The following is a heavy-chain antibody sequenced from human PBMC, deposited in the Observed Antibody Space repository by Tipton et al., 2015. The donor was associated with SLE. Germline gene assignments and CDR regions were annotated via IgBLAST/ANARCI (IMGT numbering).Heavy chain of an antibody. CDR2: INPGGGTT. CDR3: ARDLRPTVSLFGGASVPAGLDV. J-gene: IGHJ6*02. Sequence: QVQLVQSGAEVKKPGASVRVSCKASGYTFTNFFIHWVRQAPGQGLEWLGVINPGGGTTTYAQNFQGRVAMIRDKSTGTVYMDLSSLRSQDTAVYYCARDLRPTVSLFGGASVPAGLDVWGQGTTVTVSS. D-gene: IGHD3-3*01. CDR1: GYTFTNFF. V-gene: IGHV1-46*01.